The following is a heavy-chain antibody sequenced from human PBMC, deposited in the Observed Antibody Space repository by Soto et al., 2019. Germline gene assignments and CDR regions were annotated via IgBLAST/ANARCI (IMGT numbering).Heavy chain of an antibody. CDR3: ARCGYSYGYFDY. CDR2: IYYSGST. V-gene: IGHV4-61*01. D-gene: IGHD5-18*01. J-gene: IGHJ4*02. CDR1: GGSVSSGSYY. Sequence: QVQLQESGPGLVKPSETLSLTCTVSGGSVSSGSYYWSWIRQPPGKGLEWIGNIYYSGSTNYNPSPKSRVTSAVETSKNQFSLKLSSVTAADTAVYYCARCGYSYGYFDYWGQGALVTVSS.